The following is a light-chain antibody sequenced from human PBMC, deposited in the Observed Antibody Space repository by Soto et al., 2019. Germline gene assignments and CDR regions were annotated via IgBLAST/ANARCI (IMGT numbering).Light chain of an antibody. J-gene: IGLJ1*01. V-gene: IGLV2-23*02. CDR2: EVN. CDR3: CSFTSSNTHV. Sequence: QSVLTQPASVSGSPGQSITISCTGTSSDFGNYNLVSWYQQHPGKVPKLILFEVNKRPSGVSGRFSDSKSGNTASLTISGLQAEDEADYYCCSFTSSNTHVFGTGTKLTVL. CDR1: SSDFGNYNL.